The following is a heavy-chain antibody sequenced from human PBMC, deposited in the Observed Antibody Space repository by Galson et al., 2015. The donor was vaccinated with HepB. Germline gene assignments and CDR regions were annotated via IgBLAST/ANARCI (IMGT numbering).Heavy chain of an antibody. J-gene: IGHJ6*02. Sequence: SLRLSCAASGFTLSSYVINWVRQAPGKGLEWVSAISGGGGRTYYADSVKGRFTISRDHSQNTVGLQLDSLRVDDTAVYYCAKAGSRRITMLRGVSQHGMDVWGQGTTVSVSS. V-gene: IGHV3-23*01. D-gene: IGHD3-10*01. CDR3: AKAGSRRITMLRGVSQHGMDV. CDR2: ISGGGGRT. CDR1: GFTLSSYV.